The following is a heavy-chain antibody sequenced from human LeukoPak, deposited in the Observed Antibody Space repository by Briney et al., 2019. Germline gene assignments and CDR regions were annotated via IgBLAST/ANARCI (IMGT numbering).Heavy chain of an antibody. CDR1: GGSISSYY. Sequence: PSETLSLTCTVSGGSISSYYWSWIRQPAGKGLEWIGRMYTSGSATYNPSLKSRDTMSVDTSKNQFSLKLSSVTAADTAVYYCARAHHKSANDYWGQGTLVTVSS. J-gene: IGHJ4*02. D-gene: IGHD1-14*01. CDR3: ARAHHKSANDY. V-gene: IGHV4-4*07. CDR2: MYTSGSA.